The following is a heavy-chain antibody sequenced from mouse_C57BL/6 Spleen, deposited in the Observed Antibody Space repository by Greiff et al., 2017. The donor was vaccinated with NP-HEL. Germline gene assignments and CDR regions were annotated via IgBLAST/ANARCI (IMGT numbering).Heavy chain of an antibody. Sequence: QVQLKQSGAELVKPGASVKLSCKASGNTFTSYLMHWVRQRPGRGLEWIGRIDPNSGGTKYNEKFKSKATLTVDNPSSTAYMQLSSLTSEDSAVYYCARYFYGSSYFDFWGQGTTLTVSS. CDR2: IDPNSGGT. CDR3: ARYFYGSSYFDF. CDR1: GNTFTSYL. V-gene: IGHV1-72*01. D-gene: IGHD1-1*01. J-gene: IGHJ2*01.